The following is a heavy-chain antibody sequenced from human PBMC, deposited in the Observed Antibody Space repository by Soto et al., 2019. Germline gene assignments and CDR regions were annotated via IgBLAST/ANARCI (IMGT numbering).Heavy chain of an antibody. CDR2: ISSGSSTI. Sequence: EVQLVESGGGLVQPGGSLRLSCAASEFTFSGYPMNWVRQAPGQGLEWVSYISSGSSTIHYADSVKGRFTISGDNAKNSLYLQMNSLRADDTAVYYCAKERLVGAGPFDYWGQGTLVTVSS. CDR3: AKERLVGAGPFDY. D-gene: IGHD1-26*01. J-gene: IGHJ4*02. V-gene: IGHV3-48*01. CDR1: EFTFSGYP.